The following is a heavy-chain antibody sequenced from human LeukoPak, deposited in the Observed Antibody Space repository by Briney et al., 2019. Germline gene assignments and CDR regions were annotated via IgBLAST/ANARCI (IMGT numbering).Heavy chain of an antibody. CDR3: ARALVAAAGNWFDP. J-gene: IGHJ5*02. CDR1: GYTFTGYY. V-gene: IGHV1-2*02. CDR2: INPNSGGT. Sequence: VASVKVSCKASGYTFTGYYMHWVRQAPGQGLEGMGWINPNSGGTNYAQTFQGRVTMTRDTSISTAYMELSRLRSDDTAVYYCARALVAAAGNWFDPWGQGTLVTVSS. D-gene: IGHD6-13*01.